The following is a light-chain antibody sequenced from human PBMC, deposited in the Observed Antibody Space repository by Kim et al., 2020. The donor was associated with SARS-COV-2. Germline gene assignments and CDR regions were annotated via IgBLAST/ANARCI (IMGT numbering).Light chain of an antibody. J-gene: IGLJ3*02. Sequence: SYELTQPLSVSVALGQTARLTCGGNNIQTKNVHWYRQKPGQAPVLVMYKDRKRTSGIPERFSGSTLGNTATLNITRAPAGVEADYYCQVWDSGTWVFGG. V-gene: IGLV3-9*01. CDR2: KDR. CDR3: QVWDSGTWV. CDR1: NIQTKN.